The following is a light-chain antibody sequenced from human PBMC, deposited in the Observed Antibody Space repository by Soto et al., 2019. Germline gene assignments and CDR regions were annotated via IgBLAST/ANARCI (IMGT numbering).Light chain of an antibody. CDR2: GAS. J-gene: IGKJ2*01. CDR3: QRYGSSYT. V-gene: IGKV3-20*01. Sequence: EIVLTQSPGTLSSSPGERATLSCRASQSVSSSYLAWYRQKPGQAPRLLIYGASTRAPGIPDRFSGSGSGTDFTLTISRLEREDFAVYYCQRYGSSYTFGQGTKLEIK. CDR1: QSVSSSY.